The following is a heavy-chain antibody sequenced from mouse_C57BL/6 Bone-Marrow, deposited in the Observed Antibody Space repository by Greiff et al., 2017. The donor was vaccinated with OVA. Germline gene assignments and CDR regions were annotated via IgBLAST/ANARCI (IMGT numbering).Heavy chain of an antibody. J-gene: IGHJ2*01. D-gene: IGHD2-3*01. CDR3: ARWIDGYPFDY. V-gene: IGHV1-26*01. CDR2: INPNNGGT. Sequence: LMEPGASVKISCKASGYTFTDYYMNWVKQSHGKSLEWIGDINPNNGGTSYNQKFKGKATLTVDKSSSTAYMELRSLTSEDSAVYYCARWIDGYPFDYWGQGTTLTVSS. CDR1: GYTFTDYY.